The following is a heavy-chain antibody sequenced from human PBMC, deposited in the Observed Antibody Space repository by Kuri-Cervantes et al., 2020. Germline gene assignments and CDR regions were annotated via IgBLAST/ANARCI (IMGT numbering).Heavy chain of an antibody. J-gene: IGHJ4*02. CDR3: AKSIAVAESGY. Sequence: GESLKISCAASGFTFDDYGMSWVRQAPGKGLEWVSGINWNGGSTGYADSVKGRFTISRDNAKNSLYLQMNSLRAEDTAVYYCAKSIAVAESGYGGQGTLVTVSS. CDR1: GFTFDDYG. CDR2: INWNGGST. V-gene: IGHV3-20*04. D-gene: IGHD6-19*01.